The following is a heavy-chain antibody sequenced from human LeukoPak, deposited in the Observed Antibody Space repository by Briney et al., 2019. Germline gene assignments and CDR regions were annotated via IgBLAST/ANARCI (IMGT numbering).Heavy chain of an antibody. V-gene: IGHV4-59*01. CDR3: ARVGVMVTALGWRYYYMDV. CDR2: IYYSGST. J-gene: IGHJ6*03. Sequence: DPSETLSLTCTVSGGSISSYYWSWIRQPPGKGLEWIGYIYYSGSTNYNPSLKSRVTISVDTSKNQFSLKLSSVTAADTALYYCARVGVMVTALGWRYYYMDVWGKGTTVTVSS. CDR1: GGSISSYY. D-gene: IGHD2-21*02.